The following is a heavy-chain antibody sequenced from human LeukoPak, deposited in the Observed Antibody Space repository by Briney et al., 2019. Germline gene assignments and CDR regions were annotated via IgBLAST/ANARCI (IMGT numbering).Heavy chain of an antibody. D-gene: IGHD2-15*01. CDR3: AREDRWMGGFDY. Sequence: GGSLRLSCAASGFTFSSYGMHWVRQAPGKELEWVAVISYDGSNKYYADSVKGRFTISRDNSKNTLYLQMNSLRAEDSAVYYCAREDRWMGGFDYWGQGTLVTVSS. CDR2: ISYDGSNK. CDR1: GFTFSSYG. V-gene: IGHV3-30*03. J-gene: IGHJ4*02.